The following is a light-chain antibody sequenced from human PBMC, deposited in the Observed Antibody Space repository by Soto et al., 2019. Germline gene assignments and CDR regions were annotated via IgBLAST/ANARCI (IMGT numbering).Light chain of an antibody. Sequence: EIVLTQSPGTLSLSPGERATLSCRASQSVSSTYLSWYQQKPGQAPRLLIYGSSSRATGIPARFSGSGSVTDFTLTISSLEPEDFAVYYCQHHSNFALTFGRGTKVEIK. V-gene: IGKV3-20*01. J-gene: IGKJ4*01. CDR1: QSVSSTY. CDR2: GSS. CDR3: QHHSNFALT.